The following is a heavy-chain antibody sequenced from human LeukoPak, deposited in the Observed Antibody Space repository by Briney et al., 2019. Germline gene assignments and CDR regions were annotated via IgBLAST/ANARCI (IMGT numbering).Heavy chain of an antibody. Sequence: GGSLRLSCAASGFTLSDYYMSWIRQAPGKGLEWVSYISSSGSTIYYADSVKGRFTISRDNAKNSLYLQMNSLRAEDTAVYYCARTGTTSRNWFDPWGQGTLVTVSS. CDR1: GFTLSDYY. CDR3: ARTGTTSRNWFDP. CDR2: ISSSGSTI. J-gene: IGHJ5*02. D-gene: IGHD1-1*01. V-gene: IGHV3-11*01.